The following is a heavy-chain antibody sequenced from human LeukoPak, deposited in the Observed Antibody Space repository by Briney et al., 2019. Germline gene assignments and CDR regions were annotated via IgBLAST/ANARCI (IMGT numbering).Heavy chain of an antibody. CDR1: GLTFSGYG. CDR2: IWYDGSNK. D-gene: IGHD2-2*01. J-gene: IGHJ6*02. Sequence: GGSLRLSFAASGLTFSGYGMPWVRKAPGKGLEWGAVIWYDGSNKYYADSVKGRFTISRDNSKNTLYLQMNSLRAEDTAVYYCARDRYQLPPSLSYGMDVWGQGTTVTVSS. V-gene: IGHV3-33*01. CDR3: ARDRYQLPPSLSYGMDV.